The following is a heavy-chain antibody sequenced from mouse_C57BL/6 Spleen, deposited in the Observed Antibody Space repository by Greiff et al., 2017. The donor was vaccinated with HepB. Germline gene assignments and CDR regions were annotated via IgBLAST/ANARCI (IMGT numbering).Heavy chain of an antibody. V-gene: IGHV1-39*01. Sequence: VQLQQSGPELVKPGASVKISCKASGYSFTDYNMNWVKQSNGKSLEWIGVINPNYGTTSYNQKFKGKAKLTVDQSSSTAYMQLNSLTSEDSAVYYCSKTEDLLRYFDVWGTGTTVTVSS. CDR2: INPNYGTT. J-gene: IGHJ1*03. CDR1: GYSFTDYN. CDR3: SKTEDLLRYFDV. D-gene: IGHD1-1*01.